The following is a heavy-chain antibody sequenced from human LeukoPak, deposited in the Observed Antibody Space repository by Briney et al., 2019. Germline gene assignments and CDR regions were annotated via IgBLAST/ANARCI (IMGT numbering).Heavy chain of an antibody. CDR2: IYTSGST. V-gene: IGHV4-4*07. J-gene: IGHJ4*02. CDR3: ARGNGGYDFDY. Sequence: SETLSLTCDVSGGSISSYYWSWIRQPAGKGLEWIGRIYTSGSTNYNPSLKSRVTISVDKSKNQFTLKLSSVTAADTAVYYCARGNGGYDFDYWGQGTLVTVSS. D-gene: IGHD5-12*01. CDR1: GGSISSYY.